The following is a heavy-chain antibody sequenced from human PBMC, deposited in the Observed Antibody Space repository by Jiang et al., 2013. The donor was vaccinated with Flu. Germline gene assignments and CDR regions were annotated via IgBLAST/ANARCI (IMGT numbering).Heavy chain of an antibody. J-gene: IGHJ1*01. CDR1: GYSFTATG. CDR3: ARVEGP. CDR2: IDPSDSYT. V-gene: IGHV5-10-1*01. Sequence: SCKGSGYSFTATGSAGCARCPERPGVDGRIDPSDSYTNYSPSFQGHVTISADKSISTAYLQWSSLKASDTAMYYCARVEGPWGQGTLVTVSS.